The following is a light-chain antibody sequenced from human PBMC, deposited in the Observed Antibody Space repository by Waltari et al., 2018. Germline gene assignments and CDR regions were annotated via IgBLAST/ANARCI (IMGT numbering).Light chain of an antibody. J-gene: IGKJ4*01. CDR2: WAF. Sequence: DIVMTQSPDSLAVSLGERATINCKSSQSFLYGSNNKNYLAWYQQKPGQPPKLLIYWAFTRESGVPDRLSGSGSGTDFTLTISSLQAEDVAVYYCQQYYTTPLTFGGGTKVEIK. CDR3: QQYYTTPLT. CDR1: QSFLYGSNNKNY. V-gene: IGKV4-1*01.